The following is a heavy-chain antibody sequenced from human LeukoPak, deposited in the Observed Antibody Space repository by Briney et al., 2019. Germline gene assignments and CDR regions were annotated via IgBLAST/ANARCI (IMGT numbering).Heavy chain of an antibody. CDR1: GGSISSSSYY. Sequence: SETLSLTCTVSGGSISSSSYYWGWIRQPPGKGLEWIGSIYYSGSTYYNPSLKSRVTISVDTSKNQFSLKLSSVTAADTAVYYCARGYSYGYGRYHFDYWGQGTLVTVSS. CDR3: ARGYSYGYGRYHFDY. V-gene: IGHV4-39*07. D-gene: IGHD5-18*01. J-gene: IGHJ4*02. CDR2: IYYSGST.